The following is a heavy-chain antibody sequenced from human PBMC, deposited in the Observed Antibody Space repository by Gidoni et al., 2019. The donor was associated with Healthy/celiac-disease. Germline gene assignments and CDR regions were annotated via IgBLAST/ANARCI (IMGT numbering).Heavy chain of an antibody. CDR3: ARKLENYCGGDCYSPTFDY. D-gene: IGHD2-21*02. CDR1: GSSISSGSY. Sequence: QVQLQESGPGLVTPSDTLSLTCPVSGSSISSGSYWGWIRQPTGQGLEWIGSIYHSGSTYYNPSLKSRGTISVDTSKNQFSRKLSSVTAADTAVYYCARKLENYCGGDCYSPTFDYWGQGTLVTVSS. J-gene: IGHJ4*02. CDR2: IYHSGST. V-gene: IGHV4-38-2*01.